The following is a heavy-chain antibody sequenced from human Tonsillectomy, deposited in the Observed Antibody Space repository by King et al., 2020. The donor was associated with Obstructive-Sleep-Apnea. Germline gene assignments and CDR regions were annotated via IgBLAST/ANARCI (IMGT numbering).Heavy chain of an antibody. CDR1: GGSISSYY. D-gene: IGHD6-19*01. CDR3: ARHSSGWAWYFDY. J-gene: IGHJ4*02. V-gene: IGHV4-59*01. Sequence: VQLQESGPGLVKPSETLSLTCTVSGGSISSYYWSWIRQPPGKGLEWIGYIYYSGSTNYNPSLKSRVTISVDTSKNQFSLKLCSVTAADTAWYYCARHSSGWAWYFDYWGQGTLVTVSS. CDR2: IYYSGST.